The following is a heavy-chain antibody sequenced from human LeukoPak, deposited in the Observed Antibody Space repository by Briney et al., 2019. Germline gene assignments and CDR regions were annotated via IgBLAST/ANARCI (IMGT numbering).Heavy chain of an antibody. D-gene: IGHD1-26*01. CDR1: GNSFTSYW. J-gene: IGHJ3*02. Sequence: GAALEISCKGSGNSFTSYWIGWGRHMPRKGQEWMGIIYPGNSAPRYSPSFQGQVTISADKSITNAYLQWSSLKASDTAMYYCARALKWERTDAFDIWGQGTMVTVSS. CDR2: IYPGNSAP. V-gene: IGHV5-51*01. CDR3: ARALKWERTDAFDI.